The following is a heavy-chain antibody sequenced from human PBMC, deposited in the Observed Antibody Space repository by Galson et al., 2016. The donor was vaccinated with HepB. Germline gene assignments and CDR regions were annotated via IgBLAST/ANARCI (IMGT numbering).Heavy chain of an antibody. D-gene: IGHD1-26*01. V-gene: IGHV4-39*01. CDR3: AGMSGDPYGRGVYYYYYMDV. Sequence: SETLSLTCSVSNGSISSSGYYWAWIRQPPGKGLEWIGSIYNSGHSYYIPSLKSRLTMSVETSKTQFSLKLNSVTAADRAVYYCAGMSGDPYGRGVYYYYYMDVWGKGTKVTVSS. CDR2: IYNSGHS. J-gene: IGHJ6*03. CDR1: NGSISSSGYY.